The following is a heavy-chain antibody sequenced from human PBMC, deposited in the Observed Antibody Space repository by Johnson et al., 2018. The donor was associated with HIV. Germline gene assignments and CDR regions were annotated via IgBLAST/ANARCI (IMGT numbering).Heavy chain of an antibody. CDR3: AITSRTDAFDI. J-gene: IGHJ3*02. D-gene: IGHD1-1*01. Sequence: QVQLVESGGGVVQPGRSLRLSCAASGFTLSSYTIHWVRQAPGKGLEWVAVISYDGTNKYYADSVKGRFTISRDSSKNTLYLQMNSLRAEDTAVYYCAITSRTDAFDIWGQGTMVTVSS. V-gene: IGHV3-30*04. CDR1: GFTLSSYT. CDR2: ISYDGTNK.